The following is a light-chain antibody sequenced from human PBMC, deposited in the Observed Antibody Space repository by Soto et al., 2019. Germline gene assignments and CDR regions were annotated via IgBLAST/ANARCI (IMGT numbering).Light chain of an antibody. V-gene: IGKV1-39*01. Sequence: DIQMTQSPSSLSASVGDRVTITCRASQSISNYLNWYQQKPGKAPELLIYAASILQSGVPSRFSGSGSATDFTLTVNSLRPEDFAIYYCQQTYSSPWTFGQGTKVEIK. CDR3: QQTYSSPWT. CDR2: AAS. J-gene: IGKJ1*01. CDR1: QSISNY.